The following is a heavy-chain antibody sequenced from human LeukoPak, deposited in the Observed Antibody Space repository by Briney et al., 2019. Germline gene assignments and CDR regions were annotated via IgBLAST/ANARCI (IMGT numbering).Heavy chain of an antibody. J-gene: IGHJ5*02. Sequence: GESLKISCKCSGDSFTSYWIGWVRQMPGKGLEWMGIIYPGDSDTRYSPSFQGQVTISADKSISTAYLQWSSLKASDTAMYYCARSISDIVVVPAAEGWFDPWGQGTLVTVSS. CDR3: ARSISDIVVVPAAEGWFDP. V-gene: IGHV5-51*01. CDR2: IYPGDSDT. CDR1: GDSFTSYW. D-gene: IGHD2-2*01.